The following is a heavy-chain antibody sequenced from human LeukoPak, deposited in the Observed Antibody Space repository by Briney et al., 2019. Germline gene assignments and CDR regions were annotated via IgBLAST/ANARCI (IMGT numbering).Heavy chain of an antibody. CDR3: ARSYGSGSYYVSYYYYYMDV. CDR1: GYTFTSYG. V-gene: IGHV1-18*01. CDR2: ISAYNGNT. D-gene: IGHD3-10*01. Sequence: GASVKASCKASGYTFTSYGISWVRQAPGQGLEWMGWISAYNGNTNYAQKLQGRVTMTTDTSTSTAYMELRSLRSDDTAVYYCARSYGSGSYYVSYYYYYMDVWGKGTTVTVSS. J-gene: IGHJ6*03.